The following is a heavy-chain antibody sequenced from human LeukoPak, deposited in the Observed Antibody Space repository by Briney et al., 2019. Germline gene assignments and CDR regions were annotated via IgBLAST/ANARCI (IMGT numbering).Heavy chain of an antibody. Sequence: PGGSLTLSCAASGFTFSSYAMSWVRQAPGKGLEWVSAISGSGGSTYYADPGRGRFTISTATTKTSLYLQINSLGAEDTAVYYCATSRGSWPDYFDYWGQGTLVTVSS. CDR3: ATSRGSWPDYFDY. CDR1: GFTFSSYA. V-gene: IGHV3-23*01. D-gene: IGHD6-13*01. CDR2: ISGSGGST. J-gene: IGHJ4*02.